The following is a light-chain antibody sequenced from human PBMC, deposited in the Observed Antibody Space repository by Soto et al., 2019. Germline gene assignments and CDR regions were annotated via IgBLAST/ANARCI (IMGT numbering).Light chain of an antibody. Sequence: QSVLTQAPSVSGAPGQRVTISCTGSSSNIGAGYDVHWYQQLPGTAPKLLIYGNNNRPSGVPYRFPGSKSGTSASLAITGLRAGVAAVYYGRSSVRRLGGAVGLGGGTAVTVL. CDR2: GNN. CDR3: RSSVRRLGGAVG. V-gene: IGLV1-40*01. CDR1: SSNIGAGYD. J-gene: IGLJ2*01.